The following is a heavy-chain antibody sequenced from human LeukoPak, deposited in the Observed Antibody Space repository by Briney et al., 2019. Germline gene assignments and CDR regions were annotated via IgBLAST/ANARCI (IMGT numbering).Heavy chain of an antibody. D-gene: IGHD3-10*01. V-gene: IGHV5-51*01. CDR3: ARSLWFGEPNWFDP. CDR1: GYSFSNYW. J-gene: IGHJ5*02. CDR2: IYPGDSNT. Sequence: GESLKISCQGSGYSFSNYWIGWVRQMPGKGLEWMGIIYPGDSNTRYSPSFQGQVTISADKSISTAYLQWSSLKASDTAMYYCARSLWFGEPNWFDPWGQGTLVTVSS.